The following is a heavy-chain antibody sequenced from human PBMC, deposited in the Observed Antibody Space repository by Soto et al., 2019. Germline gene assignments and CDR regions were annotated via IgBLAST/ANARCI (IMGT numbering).Heavy chain of an antibody. Sequence: PGGSLRLSCAASGFTFSSYAMSWVRQAPGKGLEWVSAISGSGGSTYYADSVKGRFTISRDNSKNTLYLQMDSLRAEDTAVYYCAKSRQWLEYFDYWGQGTLVTVSS. D-gene: IGHD6-19*01. J-gene: IGHJ4*02. CDR1: GFTFSSYA. V-gene: IGHV3-23*01. CDR3: AKSRQWLEYFDY. CDR2: ISGSGGST.